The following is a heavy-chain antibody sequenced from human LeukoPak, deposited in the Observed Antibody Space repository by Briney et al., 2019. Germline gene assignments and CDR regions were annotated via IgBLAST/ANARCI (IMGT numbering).Heavy chain of an antibody. Sequence: GGSLRLSCAASGFIVSGNYMSWVRQAPGKWLEWVSVIYSGGRAYYADSVKGRFTISRDNSKNTLFLQMNSLRAEDTAVYYCAKVLVLVSANRYYFDYWGQGTLVTVSS. CDR2: IYSGGRA. CDR3: AKVLVLVSANRYYFDY. V-gene: IGHV3-66*01. J-gene: IGHJ4*02. CDR1: GFIVSGNY. D-gene: IGHD2-15*01.